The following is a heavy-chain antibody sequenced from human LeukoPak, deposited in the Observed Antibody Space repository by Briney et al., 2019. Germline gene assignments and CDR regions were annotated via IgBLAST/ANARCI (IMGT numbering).Heavy chain of an antibody. CDR1: GFTFSSQW. Sequence: PGASLRLFCAAYGFTFSSQWMTWVRQARGKGLGWVAYIKEKESEKYYVECVEGRFTISRDNAVNSLYLQMSSLRVEDTAVYYCPRVESTGYYAMWGQGTLLTVSS. V-gene: IGHV3-7*01. CDR2: IKEKESEK. D-gene: IGHD3-9*01. J-gene: IGHJ4*02. CDR3: PRVESTGYYAM.